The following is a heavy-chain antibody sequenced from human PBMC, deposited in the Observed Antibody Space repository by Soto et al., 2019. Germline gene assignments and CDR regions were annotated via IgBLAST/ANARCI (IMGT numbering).Heavy chain of an antibody. CDR2: MSYSGPN. Sequence: PSATLSLTCTVSGGSISSGGYFWSWILQRPGKGLEWIGYMSYSGPNHYNPSLKSRATISVDTPGNQFFLKLSSVTAADTAVYFCASGPDSYDISGYFEPWGQGTLVTVSS. CDR1: GGSISSGGYF. V-gene: IGHV4-31*03. J-gene: IGHJ5*02. CDR3: ASGPDSYDISGYFEP. D-gene: IGHD3-22*01.